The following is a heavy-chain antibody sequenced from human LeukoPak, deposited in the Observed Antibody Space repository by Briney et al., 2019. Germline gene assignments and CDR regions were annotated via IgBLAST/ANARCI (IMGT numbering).Heavy chain of an antibody. CDR1: GDSINRNNYY. CDR2: IHHTGVT. D-gene: IGHD3-22*01. Sequence: SETLSLTCTVSGDSINRNNYYWVWIRQPPGKGLEWIVTIHHTGVTYYNPSLKSRVTISVDTSKNQFSLKLISVSAADTAADTAIYYCAGLGYNSSRVTWFDPWGQGTLVTVSS. CDR3: IYYCAGLGYNSSRVTWFDP. V-gene: IGHV4-39*03. J-gene: IGHJ5*02.